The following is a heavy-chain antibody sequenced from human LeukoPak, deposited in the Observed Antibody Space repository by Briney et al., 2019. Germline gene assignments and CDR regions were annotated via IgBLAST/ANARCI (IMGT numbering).Heavy chain of an antibody. Sequence: GGSLRLSCAASGFTFSKSWMSWVRQAPGKGLEWVANMNEDGSEKDYVDSVKGRFTISGDNDRKSLYLQMSSLRAEDTAVYYCATYSHWVAGDVWGQGTTVTVSS. CDR2: MNEDGSEK. D-gene: IGHD3-16*01. CDR3: ATYSHWVAGDV. J-gene: IGHJ6*02. V-gene: IGHV3-7*01. CDR1: GFTFSKSW.